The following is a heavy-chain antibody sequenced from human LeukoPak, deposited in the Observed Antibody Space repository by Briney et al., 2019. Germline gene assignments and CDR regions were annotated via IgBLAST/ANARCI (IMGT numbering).Heavy chain of an antibody. V-gene: IGHV3-21*01. Sequence: MNWVRQAPGKGLEWVSSISRTTRYIYYADSVKGRFTISRDNSKNSLYLQMNSLRTEDTAVYYCARDYDILTGFDYWGQGTLVTVSS. CDR2: ISRTTRYI. D-gene: IGHD3-9*01. CDR3: ARDYDILTGFDY. J-gene: IGHJ4*02.